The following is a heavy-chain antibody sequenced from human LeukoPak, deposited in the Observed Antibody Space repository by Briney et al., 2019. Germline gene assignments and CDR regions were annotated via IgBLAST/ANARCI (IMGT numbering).Heavy chain of an antibody. D-gene: IGHD2-2*01. CDR2: ISSSSSTI. V-gene: IGHV3-48*01. J-gene: IGHJ6*03. CDR3: AREGCSSTSCYYYYYYMDV. CDR1: GFTFSSYS. Sequence: GGSLRLSCAASGFTFSSYSMNWVRQAPGKGLEWVSYISSSSSTIYYADSVKGRFTISRDKAKNSLYLQTNSLRAEDTAVYYCAREGCSSTSCYYYYYYMDVWGKGTTVTVSS.